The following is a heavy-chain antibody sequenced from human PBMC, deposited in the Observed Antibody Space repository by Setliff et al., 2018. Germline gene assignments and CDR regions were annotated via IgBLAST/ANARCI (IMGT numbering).Heavy chain of an antibody. V-gene: IGHV4-34*01. CDR2: INHSGST. Sequence: SETLSLTCAVYGGSFSGYYWSWFRQPPGKGLERIGEINHSGSTNYNQSLKSRVTLSVDTSKNQFSLQLTSVTAADTAIYYCARGGGSVLPNYYYFNYMDVWGKGTTVTVS. CDR3: ARGGGSVLPNYYYFNYMDV. CDR1: GGSFSGYY. J-gene: IGHJ6*03. D-gene: IGHD2-15*01.